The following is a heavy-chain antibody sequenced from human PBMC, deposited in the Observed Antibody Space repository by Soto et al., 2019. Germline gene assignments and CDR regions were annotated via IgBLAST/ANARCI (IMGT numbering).Heavy chain of an antibody. D-gene: IGHD6-13*01. CDR2: ITGGGSST. CDR1: GFTFRRYA. CDR3: AKGSAAARRYYFDY. V-gene: IGHV3-23*01. Sequence: GGSLRLSCAASGFTFRRYAMSWVRQAPGKGLEWVSAITGGGSSTYYADSVKGRFTISRDNSKNTLSLQMNGLRAEDTAVYYCAKGSAAARRYYFDYWGQGALVTVSS. J-gene: IGHJ4*02.